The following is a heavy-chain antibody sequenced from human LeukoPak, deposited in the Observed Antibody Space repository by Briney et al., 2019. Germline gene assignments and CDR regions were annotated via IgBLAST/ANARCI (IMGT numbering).Heavy chain of an antibody. V-gene: IGHV3-7*01. D-gene: IGHD1-26*01. CDR3: TRDHGSYCFDY. CDR2: INEDGSEK. Sequence: PGGSLRLSCVASGFPFSSYWISWVRQAPGKGLEWVANINEDGSEKYYVDSVKGRFTISRDNAKNSLYLQMNSLRAEDTAVYYCTRDHGSYCFDYWGQETLVTVSS. CDR1: GFPFSSYW. J-gene: IGHJ4*02.